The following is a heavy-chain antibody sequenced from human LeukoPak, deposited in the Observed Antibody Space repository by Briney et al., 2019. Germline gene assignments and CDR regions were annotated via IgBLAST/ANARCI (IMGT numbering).Heavy chain of an antibody. Sequence: PSETLSLTCTVSGGSINTYYWGWIRQTPGKGLEWIGYIYSRGSTNYNPSLKSRVTISVDTSKNQFSLKLTSVTAADTAVYYCARGFDDYDVLLGYEYWGQGIPVTVSS. V-gene: IGHV4-59*01. D-gene: IGHD3-9*01. CDR2: IYSRGST. CDR1: GGSINTYY. J-gene: IGHJ4*02. CDR3: ARGFDDYDVLLGYEY.